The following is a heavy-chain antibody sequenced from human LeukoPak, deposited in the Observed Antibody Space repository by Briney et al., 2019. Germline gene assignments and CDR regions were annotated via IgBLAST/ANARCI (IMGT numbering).Heavy chain of an antibody. CDR1: GYTFTSYY. Sequence: ASVKVSCKASGYTFTSYYMHWVRQAPGQGLEWMGIINPSGGSTSYAQKFQGRVTMTRDTSTSTVYMELSSLRSEDTAVYYCARGPGSYYKPPHYFDYWGQGTLVTVSS. D-gene: IGHD3-10*01. J-gene: IGHJ4*02. V-gene: IGHV1-46*01. CDR3: ARGPGSYYKPPHYFDY. CDR2: INPSGGST.